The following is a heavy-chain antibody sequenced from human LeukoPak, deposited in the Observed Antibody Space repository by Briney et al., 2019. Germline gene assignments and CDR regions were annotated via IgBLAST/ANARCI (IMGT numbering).Heavy chain of an antibody. D-gene: IGHD2-21*01. Sequence: GGSLRLSCAASGFTFISYGMHWVRQAPGKGLEWVAVISYDGFNKYYADSVKGRFTVSRDNSKSTVYLQMNSLRVEDTAVYYCARLNSYYLDYWGQGTLVTVSS. CDR1: GFTFISYG. CDR2: ISYDGFNK. CDR3: ARLNSYYLDY. J-gene: IGHJ4*02. V-gene: IGHV3-30*19.